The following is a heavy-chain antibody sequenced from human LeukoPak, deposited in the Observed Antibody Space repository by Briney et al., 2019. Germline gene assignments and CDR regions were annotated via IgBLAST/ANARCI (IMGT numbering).Heavy chain of an antibody. CDR1: GYTLTELS. J-gene: IGHJ4*02. CDR2: FDPEDGET. D-gene: IGHD3-3*01. Sequence: GASMKVSCKVSGYTLTELSMHWVRQAPGKGREWMGGFDPEDGETIYAQKFQGRVTMTEDTSTDTAYMELSSLRSEDTAVYYCATVGQGYYDFWSGYDYYFDYWGQGTLVTVSS. CDR3: ATVGQGYYDFWSGYDYYFDY. V-gene: IGHV1-24*01.